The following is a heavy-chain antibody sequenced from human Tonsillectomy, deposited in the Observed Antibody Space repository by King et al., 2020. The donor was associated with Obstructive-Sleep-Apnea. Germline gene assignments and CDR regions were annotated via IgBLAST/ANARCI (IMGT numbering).Heavy chain of an antibody. CDR1: GYRFTSYW. D-gene: IGHD3-22*01. CDR3: ARREDYYDSSGYKGGGDY. V-gene: IGHV5-51*01. J-gene: IGHJ4*02. Sequence: VQLVESGAEVKKPGESLKISCKGSGYRFTSYWIGWVRQMPGKGLEWMRIIYPGDSDTRYSPSFQGQVTISADKSISTAYLQWSSLKASDTAMYYCARREDYYDSSGYKGGGDYWGQGTLVTVSS. CDR2: IYPGDSDT.